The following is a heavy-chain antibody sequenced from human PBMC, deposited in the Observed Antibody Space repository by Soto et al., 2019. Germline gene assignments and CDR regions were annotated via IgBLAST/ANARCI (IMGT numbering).Heavy chain of an antibody. CDR1: GFIFSNYG. CDR3: AKDIALVRGVIMDMDV. V-gene: IGHV3-30*18. J-gene: IGHJ6*02. D-gene: IGHD3-10*01. CDR2: TSYDGSKK. Sequence: LRLSCAASGFIFSNYGMHWVRQAPGKGLEWVAVTSYDGSKKYYADSVKGRFTISRDNSKNTVDLQMNSLRAEDTAVYYCAKDIALVRGVIMDMDVWGQGTTVTVSS.